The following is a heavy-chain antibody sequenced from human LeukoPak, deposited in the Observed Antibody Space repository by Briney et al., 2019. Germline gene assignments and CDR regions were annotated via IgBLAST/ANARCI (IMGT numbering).Heavy chain of an antibody. CDR2: MYAGGTT. V-gene: IGHV3-23*03. CDR1: GFPFSSYA. J-gene: IGHJ5*02. D-gene: IGHD6-19*01. Sequence: GGSLRLSCAASGFPFSSYAMSWVRQAPGKGLQWVAIMYAGGTTDYSESVRGRFYISRDTSNNTLSLQMNSLRAEDTAVYYCARGSGSGWPLDRWGQGTLVTVSS. CDR3: ARGSGSGWPLDR.